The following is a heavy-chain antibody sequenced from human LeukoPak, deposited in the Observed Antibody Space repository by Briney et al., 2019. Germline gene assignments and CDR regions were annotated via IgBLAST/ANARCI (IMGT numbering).Heavy chain of an antibody. CDR2: VYYSGST. CDR1: GGSVSSYY. D-gene: IGHD2-21*01. Sequence: PSKTLSLTCTVSGGSVSSYYWGWMRQSPGKGLEWIGYVYYSGSTNYNPALKSRVTISLDTSENQFSLKLSSVTAADTAVYYCAREANSPTARYWYFDLWGRGTQVTVSS. CDR3: AREANSPTARYWYFDL. J-gene: IGHJ2*01. V-gene: IGHV4-59*02.